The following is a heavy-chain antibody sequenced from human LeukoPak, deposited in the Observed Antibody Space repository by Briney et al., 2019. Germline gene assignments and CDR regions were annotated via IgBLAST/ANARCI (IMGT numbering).Heavy chain of an antibody. D-gene: IGHD3-3*01. Sequence: SETLSLTCAVYGGSFSGYYWSWIRQPPGKGLEWIGEINHSGSTNYNPSLKSRVTISVDTSKNQFSLKLSSVTAADTAVYYCARVFPVLRFSEWLPADVWGKGTTVTVSS. V-gene: IGHV4-34*01. J-gene: IGHJ6*04. CDR1: GGSFSGYY. CDR3: ARVFPVLRFSEWLPADV. CDR2: INHSGST.